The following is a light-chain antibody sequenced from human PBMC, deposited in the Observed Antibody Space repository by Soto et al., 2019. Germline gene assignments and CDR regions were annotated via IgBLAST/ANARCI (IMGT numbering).Light chain of an antibody. CDR3: QQYSSYSLT. Sequence: DIQMTQSPSTLSASVGDRVTISCRASQSVSAWLARYQQKPGKAPKLLISDASSLKSGVPSRFSGSGYGTEFTLTISSLQPEDFATYYCQQYSSYSLTFGGGTKVDIK. V-gene: IGKV1-5*01. J-gene: IGKJ4*01. CDR1: QSVSAW. CDR2: DAS.